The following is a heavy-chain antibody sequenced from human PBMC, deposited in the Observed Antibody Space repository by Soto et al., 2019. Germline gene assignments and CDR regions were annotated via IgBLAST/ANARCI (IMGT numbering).Heavy chain of an antibody. CDR3: ATGYCSGGSCYSGGSSRVPWLTFDY. D-gene: IGHD2-15*01. J-gene: IGHJ4*02. Sequence: ASVKVSCKVSGYTLTELSMHWVRQAPGKGLEWMGGFDPEDGETIYAQKFQGRVTMTEDTSTDTAYMELSSLRSEDTAVYYCATGYCSGGSCYSGGSSRVPWLTFDYWGQGTLVTVSS. CDR2: FDPEDGET. CDR1: GYTLTELS. V-gene: IGHV1-24*01.